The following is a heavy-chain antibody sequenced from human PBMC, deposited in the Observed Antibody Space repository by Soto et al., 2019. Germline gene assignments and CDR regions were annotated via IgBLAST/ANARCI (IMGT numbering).Heavy chain of an antibody. J-gene: IGHJ5*02. CDR2: IDWDDDK. CDR3: AHGEWFGELFGWFDP. Sequence: SRPTLVNPTQTLTLTFTFSGFSLNTSGMSVSWIRQPPGKALEWLARIDWDDDKRYSPALKSRLTITKDTSKDQVVLTMTNMDPVDTATYYCAHGEWFGELFGWFDPWGQGTLVTVSS. CDR1: GFSLNTSGMS. D-gene: IGHD3-10*01. V-gene: IGHV2-5*08.